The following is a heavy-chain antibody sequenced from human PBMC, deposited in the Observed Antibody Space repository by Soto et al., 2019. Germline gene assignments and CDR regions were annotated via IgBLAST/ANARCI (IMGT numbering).Heavy chain of an antibody. CDR3: ARENRYGGGFDY. CDR1: GGSISSSNW. CDR2: IYHSGST. J-gene: IGHJ4*02. Sequence: PSETLSLTCAVSGGSISSSNWWSWVRQPPGKGLEWIGEIYHSGSTNYNPSLKSRVTISVDKPKNQFSLKLSSVTAADTAVYYCARENRYGGGFDYWGQGTLVTVSS. D-gene: IGHD4-17*01. V-gene: IGHV4-4*02.